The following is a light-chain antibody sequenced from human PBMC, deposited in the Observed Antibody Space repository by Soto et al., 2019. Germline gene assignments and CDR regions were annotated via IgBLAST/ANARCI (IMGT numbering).Light chain of an antibody. V-gene: IGKV3-20*01. CDR2: GTS. CDR1: QSVSSTH. Sequence: EIVLTQSPGTLSLSPGEKATLSCRASQSVSSTHLAWYQQKPGQAPRLLIYGTSSSATGIPDRFSGSGSGTDFTLTISSLEPEDVAVYYCQQYGGSPRYTFGQGTKLEIK. CDR3: QQYGGSPRYT. J-gene: IGKJ2*01.